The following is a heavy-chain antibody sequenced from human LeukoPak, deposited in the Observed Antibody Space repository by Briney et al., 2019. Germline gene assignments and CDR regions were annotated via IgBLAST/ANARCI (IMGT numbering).Heavy chain of an antibody. J-gene: IGHJ4*02. CDR1: GLXFSSFD. D-gene: IGHD6-6*01. CDR2: ITGSGSTI. Sequence: GGSLRLSCTASGLXFSSFDLNWVRQAPGKGLEWLSYITGSGSTIYYGDSVTGQFTISRDNAKNSLYLQMSSLRVEDTAVYYCAREGSSSRFFDSWGQGTLVIVSS. CDR3: AREGSSSRFFDS. V-gene: IGHV3-48*03.